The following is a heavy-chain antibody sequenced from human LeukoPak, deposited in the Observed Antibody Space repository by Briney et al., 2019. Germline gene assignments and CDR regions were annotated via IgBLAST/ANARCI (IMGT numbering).Heavy chain of an antibody. CDR3: AREDYDSKVFDY. D-gene: IGHD3-22*01. J-gene: IGHJ4*02. CDR2: IYSSGST. CDR1: GGSISSYY. V-gene: IGHV4-4*07. Sequence: SETLSLTCTVSGGSISSYYWSWIRQPAGKGLEWIGRIYSSGSTNYNPSLKSRVTISVDTSKNQFSLKLSSVTAADTAVYYCAREDYDSKVFDYWGQGTLVTVSS.